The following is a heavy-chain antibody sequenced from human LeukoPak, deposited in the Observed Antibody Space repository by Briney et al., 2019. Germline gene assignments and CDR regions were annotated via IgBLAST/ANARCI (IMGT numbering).Heavy chain of an antibody. J-gene: IGHJ4*02. D-gene: IGHD6-19*01. CDR1: GVSISSRY. CDR3: ARVASGWYYFDY. V-gene: IGHV4-4*07. Sequence: SENPFPTRPVSGVSISSRYWSWIRESARKGLECIGRIHSSGNTNYFSSLKSRVTMSVDTSKNQFSLKLTSVTADTAVYYCARVASGWYYFDYWGQGTLVTVSS. CDR2: IHSSGNT.